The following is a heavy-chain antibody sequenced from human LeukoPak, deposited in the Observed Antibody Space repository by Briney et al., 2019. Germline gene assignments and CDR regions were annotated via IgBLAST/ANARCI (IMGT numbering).Heavy chain of an antibody. V-gene: IGHV1-69*13. CDR1: GGTFSSYA. D-gene: IGHD1-1*01. Sequence: ASVKVSCKASGGTFSSYAISWVRQAPGQGLEWMGGIIPIFGTANYAQKFQGRVTITADESTSTAYMELSSLRSEDTAVYYCAREFPDSGQERLYYYMDVWGKGTTVTISS. CDR2: IIPIFGTA. CDR3: AREFPDSGQERLYYYMDV. J-gene: IGHJ6*03.